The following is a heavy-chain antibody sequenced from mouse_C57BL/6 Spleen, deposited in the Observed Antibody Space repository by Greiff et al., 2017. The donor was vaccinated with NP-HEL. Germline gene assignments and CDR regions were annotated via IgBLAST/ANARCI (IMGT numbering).Heavy chain of an antibody. V-gene: IGHV1-26*01. CDR2: INPNNGGT. CDR1: GYTFTDYY. Sequence: VQLQQSGPELVKPGASVKISCKASGYTFTDYYMNWVKQSHGKSLEWIGDINPNNGGTSYNQKFKGKATLTVDKSSSTAYMELRSLTSEDSAVYYCARSHYGSSYFDYWGQGTTLTVSS. D-gene: IGHD1-1*01. J-gene: IGHJ2*01. CDR3: ARSHYGSSYFDY.